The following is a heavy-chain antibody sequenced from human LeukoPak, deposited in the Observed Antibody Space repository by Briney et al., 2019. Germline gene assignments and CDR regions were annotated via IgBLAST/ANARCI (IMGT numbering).Heavy chain of an antibody. CDR2: ISGSGGST. J-gene: IGHJ4*02. V-gene: IGHV3-23*01. D-gene: IGHD3-16*01. CDR1: GFTFSSYA. CDR3: AKGSNFWGVYFDY. Sequence: GGSLRLSCAASGFTFSSYAMSWVRQAPGKGPEWVSAISGSGGSTYYADSVKGRFTISRDNSKTTLYLQMNSLRAEDTAVYYCAKGSNFWGVYFDYWGRGTLVTVSS.